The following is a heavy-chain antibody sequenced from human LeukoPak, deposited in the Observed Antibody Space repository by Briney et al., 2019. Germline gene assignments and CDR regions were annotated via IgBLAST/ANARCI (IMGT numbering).Heavy chain of an antibody. J-gene: IGHJ4*02. V-gene: IGHV1-2*02. Sequence: RAASVKVSCKASGYTFTGYHMHWVRQAPGQGLEWMGWINPNSGGTNYAQKFQGRVTMTRDTSISTAYMELSRLRSDDTAVYYCARDRLGIGFDYWGQGTLVTVSS. CDR2: INPNSGGT. D-gene: IGHD7-27*01. CDR1: GYTFTGYH. CDR3: ARDRLGIGFDY.